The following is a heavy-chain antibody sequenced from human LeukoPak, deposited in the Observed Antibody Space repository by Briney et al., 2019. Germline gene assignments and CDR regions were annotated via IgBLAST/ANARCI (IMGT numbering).Heavy chain of an antibody. CDR1: GFTFSTYA. CDR2: ISGSGGST. Sequence: PGGSLRLSCAASGFTFSTYAMSWVRQAPGKGLECVSVISGSGGSTYYADSVKGRFTISRDNSKTTLFLQMNSLRAEDTAVYYCARSSSYDYWGQGTLVTVSS. J-gene: IGHJ4*02. CDR3: ARSSSYDY. D-gene: IGHD3-10*01. V-gene: IGHV3-23*01.